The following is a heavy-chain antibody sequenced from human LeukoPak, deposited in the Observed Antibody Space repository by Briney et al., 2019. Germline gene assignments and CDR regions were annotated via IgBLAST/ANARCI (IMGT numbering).Heavy chain of an antibody. CDR2: INPNSGGT. D-gene: IGHD2-21*02. CDR1: GYTFTGYY. CDR3: AREGAYCDGDCYLSRPNLDAFDI. J-gene: IGHJ3*02. V-gene: IGHV1-2*02. Sequence: ASVKVSCKASGYTFTGYYMHWVRQAPGQGLEWMGWINPNSGGTNFAQKFQGRVTMTRDTSISTAYMELSSLRSGDTAVYFCAREGAYCDGDCYLSRPNLDAFDIWGQGTMVTVSS.